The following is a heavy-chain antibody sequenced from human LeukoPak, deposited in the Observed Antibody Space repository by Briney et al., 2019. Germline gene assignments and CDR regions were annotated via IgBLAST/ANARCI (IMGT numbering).Heavy chain of an antibody. Sequence: GSSVKASCKASGGTFSSYAISWVRQAPGQGLEWMGGIIPIFGTANYAQKFQGRVTITADESTSTAYMELSSLRSEDTAVYYCARDQLRMIGHFDYWGQGTLVTVSS. V-gene: IGHV1-69*01. CDR3: ARDQLRMIGHFDY. CDR1: GGTFSSYA. J-gene: IGHJ4*02. CDR2: IIPIFGTA. D-gene: IGHD3-16*01.